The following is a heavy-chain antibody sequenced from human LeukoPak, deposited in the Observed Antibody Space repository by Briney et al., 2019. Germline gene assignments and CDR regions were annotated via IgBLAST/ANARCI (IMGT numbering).Heavy chain of an antibody. Sequence: PGGSLRLSCAASGFTFSSFPMHWVRQAPGKGLEWVAGTSYDGSNKYHADSVKGRFTISRDNSKNTLYLQMNGLKTEDTAVYYCTTDLGSYPLPTYYYYYMDVWGKGTTVTVSS. J-gene: IGHJ6*03. CDR3: TTDLGSYPLPTYYYYYMDV. CDR2: TSYDGSNK. CDR1: GFTFSSFP. D-gene: IGHD1-26*01. V-gene: IGHV3-30-3*01.